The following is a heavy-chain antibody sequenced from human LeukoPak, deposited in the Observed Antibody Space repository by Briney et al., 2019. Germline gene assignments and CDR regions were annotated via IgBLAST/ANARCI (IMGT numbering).Heavy chain of an antibody. CDR2: INHSGST. J-gene: IGHJ6*03. CDR3: ARGVSGYYYYYMDV. D-gene: IGHD3-16*01. CDR1: GASFSGYY. V-gene: IGHV4-34*01. Sequence: PSETLSLTCAVYGASFSGYYWSWIRQSPGKGLEWIGEINHSGSTNYNPSLKSRVTISVDTSKNQFSLKLSSVTAADTAVYYCARGVSGYYYYYMDVWGKGTTVTVSS.